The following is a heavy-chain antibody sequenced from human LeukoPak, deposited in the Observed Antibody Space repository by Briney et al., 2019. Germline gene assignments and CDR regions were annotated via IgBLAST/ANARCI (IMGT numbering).Heavy chain of an antibody. J-gene: IGHJ5*02. V-gene: IGHV4-59*01. Sequence: SETLSLTCTVSDDSITMYYWSWIRQPPGKGLEWIGYIYYSGSTNYNPSLKSRVTISVDTSKNQFSLKLSSVTAADTAVYYCARDYHGIDPWGQGTLVTVSS. CDR1: DDSITMYY. D-gene: IGHD1-26*01. CDR3: ARDYHGIDP. CDR2: IYYSGST.